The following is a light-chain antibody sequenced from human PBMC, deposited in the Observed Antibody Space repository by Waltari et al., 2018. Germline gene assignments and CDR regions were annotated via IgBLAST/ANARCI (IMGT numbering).Light chain of an antibody. J-gene: IGKJ4*01. CDR1: QTISSY. Sequence: DIQMTQSPPSLSASVGDGVTITCRASQTISSYLNWYQEKRGKAPKLLISAAYRLQSGVPSRFNASGFGTDFTLTISSLQSEDFAVYYCQQYNNWPPLTFGGGTKVEIK. CDR3: QQYNNWPPLT. CDR2: AAY. V-gene: IGKV1-39*01.